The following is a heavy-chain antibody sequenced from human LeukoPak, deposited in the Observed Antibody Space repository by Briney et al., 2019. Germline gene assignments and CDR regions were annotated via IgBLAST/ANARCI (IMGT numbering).Heavy chain of an antibody. D-gene: IGHD3/OR15-3a*01. CDR2: ISGSGGST. CDR3: AKESVDPHYYMDV. CDR1: GFTVSSNY. Sequence: GGSLRLSCAASGFTVSSNYMSWVRQAPGKGLEWVSAISGSGGSTYYADSVKGRFTISRDNSKNTLYLQMNSLRAEDTAVYYCAKESVDPHYYMDVWGKGTTVTVSS. V-gene: IGHV3-23*01. J-gene: IGHJ6*03.